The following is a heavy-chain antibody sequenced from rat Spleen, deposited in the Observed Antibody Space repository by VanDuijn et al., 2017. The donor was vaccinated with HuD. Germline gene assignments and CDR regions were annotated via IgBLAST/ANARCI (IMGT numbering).Heavy chain of an antibody. CDR1: GFTFSDYY. J-gene: IGHJ4*01. CDR3: TRMVIPYYVMDA. V-gene: IGHV5-20*01. Sequence: EVQLVESGGGLVQPGRSLKLSCAASGFTFSDYYMAWVRQAPTKGLEWVASISYDGGSTYYRDSVKGRFTISRDNAKSSLYLQMDSLRSEDTATYYCTRMVIPYYVMDAWGQGASVTVSS. CDR2: ISYDGGST. D-gene: IGHD1-12*03.